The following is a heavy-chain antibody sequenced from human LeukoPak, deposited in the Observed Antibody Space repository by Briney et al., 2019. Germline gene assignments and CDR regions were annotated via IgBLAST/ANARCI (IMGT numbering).Heavy chain of an antibody. Sequence: GGSLRLSCAVSGFTFSRYEMIWVRQAPGKGLEWISYIGRSGNTIFNSDSVKGQFTMSRDNAKNSLYLKLSCLRADDTAVYYCARLGYGYGGSCSSLVSWGQGTLVIVSS. V-gene: IGHV3-48*03. CDR1: GFTFSRYE. CDR2: IGRSGNTI. J-gene: IGHJ5*02. D-gene: IGHD2-15*01. CDR3: ARLGYGYGGSCSSLVS.